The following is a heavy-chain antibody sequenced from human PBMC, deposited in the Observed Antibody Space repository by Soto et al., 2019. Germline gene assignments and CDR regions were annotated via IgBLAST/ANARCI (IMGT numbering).Heavy chain of an antibody. J-gene: IGHJ6*02. CDR2: ISYDGSNK. V-gene: IGHV3-30-3*01. Sequence: PGGSLRLSCAASGFTFSSYAMHWVRQAPGKGLEWVAVISYDGSNKYYADSVKGRFTISRDNSKNTLYLQMNSLRAEDTAVYYCAAHLHPPPISISHLGYYGMDVWGQGTTVTVSS. D-gene: IGHD3-3*01. CDR3: AAHLHPPPISISHLGYYGMDV. CDR1: GFTFSSYA.